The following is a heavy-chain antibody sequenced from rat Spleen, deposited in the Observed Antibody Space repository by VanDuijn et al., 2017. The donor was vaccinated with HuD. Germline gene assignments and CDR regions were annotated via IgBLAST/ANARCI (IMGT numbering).Heavy chain of an antibody. CDR2: ISNTGGSI. CDR1: GITFNNFW. J-gene: IGHJ2*01. Sequence: EVQLVESGGGLVQPGRSLKLSCVASGITFNNFWMSWIRQAPGKGLEWVASISNTGGSIYYPDSVKGRFTVSRDNAKSTLYLQMDSLRSEDTATYYCAKEGVNYGSYDYWGQGVMVTVSS. V-gene: IGHV5-31*01. D-gene: IGHD1-3*01. CDR3: AKEGVNYGSYDY.